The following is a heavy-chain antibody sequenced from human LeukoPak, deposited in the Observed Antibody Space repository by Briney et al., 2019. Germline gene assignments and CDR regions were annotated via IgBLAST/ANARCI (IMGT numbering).Heavy chain of an antibody. D-gene: IGHD6-13*01. CDR3: ARTSHPHGSSWLFDY. V-gene: IGHV4-59*01. CDR1: GGSFSSYY. J-gene: IGHJ4*02. CDR2: IYFSGST. Sequence: PSETLSLTCTVFGGSFSSYYWSWIRQPPGKGLEWIGYIYFSGSTNYNPSLKSRVTISVDTSRNQFSLQLSSLTAADTAVYYCARTSHPHGSSWLFDYWGQGTLVTVSS.